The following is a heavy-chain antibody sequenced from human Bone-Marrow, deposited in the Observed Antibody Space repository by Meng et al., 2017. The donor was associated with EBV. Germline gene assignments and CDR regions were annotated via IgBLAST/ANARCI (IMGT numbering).Heavy chain of an antibody. J-gene: IGHJ4*02. Sequence: QVQLPQGGAGLLKPSEALSLTCAVYGGSFSGYYWSWIRQPPGKGLEWIGEINHSGSTNYNPSLKSRVTISVDTSKNQFSLKLSSVTAADTAVYYCARGSGYDARYWGQGTLVTVSS. CDR1: GGSFSGYY. CDR2: INHSGST. CDR3: ARGSGYDARY. D-gene: IGHD5-12*01. V-gene: IGHV4-34*01.